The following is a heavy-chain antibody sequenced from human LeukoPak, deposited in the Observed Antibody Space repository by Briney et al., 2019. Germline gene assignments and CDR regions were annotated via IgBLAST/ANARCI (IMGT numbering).Heavy chain of an antibody. Sequence: SETLSLTCTVSGGSISRYYWSWLRQPPGKGLEWIGYIYSSGSTNYDPSLKSRVTTSLDTSKNQVSLKLTSVTAADTAVYYCARGRVTMVRGVIINWFDPWGQGTLVTVSS. V-gene: IGHV4-59*12. CDR2: IYSSGST. J-gene: IGHJ5*02. CDR3: ARGRVTMVRGVIINWFDP. D-gene: IGHD3-10*01. CDR1: GGSISRYY.